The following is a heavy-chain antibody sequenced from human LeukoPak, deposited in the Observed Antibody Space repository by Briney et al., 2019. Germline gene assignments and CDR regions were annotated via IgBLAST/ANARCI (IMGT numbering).Heavy chain of an antibody. J-gene: IGHJ4*02. CDR2: IYYSGST. CDR1: GGSISSSSYY. V-gene: IGHV4-39*01. CDR3: ARNVLSMVRGVITPFDY. D-gene: IGHD3-10*01. Sequence: PSETLSLTCTVSGGSISSSSYYWGWIRQPPGKGPEWIGSIYYSGSTYYNPSLKSRVTISVDTSKNQFSLKLSSVTAADTAVYYCARNVLSMVRGVITPFDYWGQGTLVTVSS.